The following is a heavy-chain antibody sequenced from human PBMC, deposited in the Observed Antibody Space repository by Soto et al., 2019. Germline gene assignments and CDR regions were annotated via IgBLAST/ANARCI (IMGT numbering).Heavy chain of an antibody. V-gene: IGHV3-9*01. J-gene: IGHJ2*01. CDR3: AKDIDYGGNFRYFDL. Sequence: EVQLVESGGGLVQPGRSLRLSCAASGFTFDDYAMHWVRQAPGKGLEWVSGISWNSGSIGYVDSVKGRFTISRDNAKNSLYLQMNSLRAEDTALYYCAKDIDYGGNFRYFDLWGRGTLVTVSS. D-gene: IGHD4-17*01. CDR1: GFTFDDYA. CDR2: ISWNSGSI.